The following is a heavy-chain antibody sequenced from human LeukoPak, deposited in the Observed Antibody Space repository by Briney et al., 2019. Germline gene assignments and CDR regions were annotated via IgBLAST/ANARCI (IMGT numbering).Heavy chain of an antibody. J-gene: IGHJ4*02. CDR3: AKGAYYAD. CDR2: ISGSGDNT. Sequence: PGGSLRLSCAASGFMFRDHGMNWVRQAPGKGLEWLSTISGSGDNTYYADSVKGRFTVSRDNSKNTLYLQMNSLRVEDTAMYYCAKGAYYADWGQRTLVAVSS. V-gene: IGHV3-23*01. CDR1: GFMFRDHG. D-gene: IGHD3-3*01.